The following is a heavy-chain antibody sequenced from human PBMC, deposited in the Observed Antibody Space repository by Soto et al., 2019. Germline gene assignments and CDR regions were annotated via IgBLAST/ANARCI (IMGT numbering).Heavy chain of an antibody. CDR2: MSGTGGST. J-gene: IGHJ4*02. Sequence: EVQLLESGGGLVQPGRSLRLSCAASGFTFSSYAMNWVRQAPGKGLEWVSAMSGTGGSTYYADSVKGRFTISRDNSKNTLYLKMNSLRVEATAVFYCAKAGFSSGWSPSYFDYWGQGTLVTVSS. CDR1: GFTFSSYA. CDR3: AKAGFSSGWSPSYFDY. D-gene: IGHD6-19*01. V-gene: IGHV3-23*01.